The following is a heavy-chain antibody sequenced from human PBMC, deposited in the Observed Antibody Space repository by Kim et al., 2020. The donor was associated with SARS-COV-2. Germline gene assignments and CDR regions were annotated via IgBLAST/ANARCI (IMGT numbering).Heavy chain of an antibody. Sequence: SETLSLTCTVSGYSISSGYYWGWIRQPPGKGLEWIGSIYHSGSTYYNPSLKSRVTISVDTSKNQFSLKLSSVTAADTAVYYCARNNRIAVAGTWGQGTLVTVSS. CDR2: IYHSGST. V-gene: IGHV4-38-2*02. J-gene: IGHJ5*02. CDR1: GYSISSGYY. D-gene: IGHD6-19*01. CDR3: ARNNRIAVAGT.